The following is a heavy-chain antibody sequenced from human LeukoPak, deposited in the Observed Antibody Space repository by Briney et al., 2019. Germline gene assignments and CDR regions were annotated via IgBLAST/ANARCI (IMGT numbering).Heavy chain of an antibody. D-gene: IGHD5-12*01. J-gene: IGHJ4*02. V-gene: IGHV3-64D*06. CDR3: ASPYSGYDYNFDH. CDR2: ISSNGGST. CDR1: GFTFSSYA. Sequence: GGSLRLSCSAPGFTFSSYAMHWVRQAPGKGLEYVSSISSNGGSTYYADSVKGRFTISRDNSKNTLFLQMSSLRTEDTAVYYCASPYSGYDYNFDHWGQGTLVTVSS.